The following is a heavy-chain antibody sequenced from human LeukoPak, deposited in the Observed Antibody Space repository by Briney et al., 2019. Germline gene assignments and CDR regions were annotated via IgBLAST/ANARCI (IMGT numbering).Heavy chain of an antibody. CDR3: ARDDLDDYGDYNPDY. J-gene: IGHJ4*02. V-gene: IGHV3-30-3*01. D-gene: IGHD4-17*01. Sequence: GGSLRLSCAASGFTFSSHALHWVRQAPGKGLEWVAVISYDGSNKYYADSVKGRFTISRDNSKNTLYLQMNSLRAEDTAVYYCARDDLDDYGDYNPDYWGQGTLVTVSS. CDR2: ISYDGSNK. CDR1: GFTFSSHA.